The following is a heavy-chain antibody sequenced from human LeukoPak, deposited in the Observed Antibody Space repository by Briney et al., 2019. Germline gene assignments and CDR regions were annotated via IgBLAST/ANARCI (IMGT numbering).Heavy chain of an antibody. D-gene: IGHD3-3*01. J-gene: IGHJ6*02. CDR2: INPNSGGT. CDR1: GYTFTGYY. Sequence: LEASVKVSCKASGYTFTGYYMHWVRQAPGQGLEWMGWINPNSGGTNYAQKFQGRVTMTRDTSISTAYMELSRLRSDDTAVYYCARLPPRVTYYDFWTNYYGMDVWGQGTTVTVSS. CDR3: ARLPPRVTYYDFWTNYYGMDV. V-gene: IGHV1-2*02.